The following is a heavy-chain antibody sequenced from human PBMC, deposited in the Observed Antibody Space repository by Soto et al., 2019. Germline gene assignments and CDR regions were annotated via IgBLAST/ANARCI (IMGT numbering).Heavy chain of an antibody. CDR1: RYSFTSYW. Sequence: PGESLKISCKGSRYSFTSYWIGWVRQMPGKGLEWMGIIYPGDSDTRYSPSFQGQDTISADKSISTAYLQWSSLKASDTAMYYCARHQHYDILTGYFNYYYMDVWGKGTTVTVSS. CDR3: ARHQHYDILTGYFNYYYMDV. D-gene: IGHD3-9*01. V-gene: IGHV5-51*01. CDR2: IYPGDSDT. J-gene: IGHJ6*03.